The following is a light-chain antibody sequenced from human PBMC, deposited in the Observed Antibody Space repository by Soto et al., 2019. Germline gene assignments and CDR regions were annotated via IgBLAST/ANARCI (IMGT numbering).Light chain of an antibody. CDR2: EVS. Sequence: QSALTQPASVSGSPGQSITISCTGTSSDVGGYKHVAWYQQYPGKAPKLIIFEVSDRPSGVSNRFSGSKSGNTASLSISGLQPEDEAAYYCSSYTSGATLVFGGGTKLTVL. V-gene: IGLV2-14*01. CDR1: SSDVGGYKH. CDR3: SSYTSGATLV. J-gene: IGLJ2*01.